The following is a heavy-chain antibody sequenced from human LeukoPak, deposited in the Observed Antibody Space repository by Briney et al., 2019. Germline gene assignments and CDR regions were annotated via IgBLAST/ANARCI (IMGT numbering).Heavy chain of an antibody. V-gene: IGHV3-21*06. D-gene: IGHD3-9*01. Sequence: GGSLRLSCAASGFTFSSYSMNWVRQAPGKGLEWVSSISSSSSYIYYADSVKGRFTISRDTAKNSMDLQMNSLRAEDTAVYYCARRPEHYDILTGYYYYYYMDVWGKGTTVTVSS. J-gene: IGHJ6*03. CDR2: ISSSSSYI. CDR3: ARRPEHYDILTGYYYYYYMDV. CDR1: GFTFSSYS.